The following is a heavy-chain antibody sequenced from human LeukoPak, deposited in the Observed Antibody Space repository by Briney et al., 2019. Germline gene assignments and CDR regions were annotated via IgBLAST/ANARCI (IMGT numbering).Heavy chain of an antibody. J-gene: IGHJ4*02. V-gene: IGHV1-24*01. D-gene: IGHD6-13*01. CDR1: GYTLTELS. CDR2: FDPEDGET. Sequence: ASVKVSCKVSGYTLTELSMHWVRQAPGKGLEWMGGFDPEDGETIYAQKFQGRVTMTEDTSTDTAYMELSSLRSEDTAVYYCARDGPQRGIAAGTTGVQVVWGQGTLVTVSS. CDR3: ARDGPQRGIAAGTTGVQVV.